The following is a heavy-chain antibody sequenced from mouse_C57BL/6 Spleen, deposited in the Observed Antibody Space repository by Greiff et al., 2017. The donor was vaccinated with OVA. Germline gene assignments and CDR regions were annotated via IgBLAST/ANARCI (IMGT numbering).Heavy chain of an antibody. CDR2: IYPGDGDT. D-gene: IGHD2-4*01. CDR3: ARWGDYDGYFDV. Sequence: VQLQQSGPELVKPGASVKISCKASGYAFSSSWMNWVKQRPGKGLEWIGRIYPGDGDTNYNGKFKGKATLTADKSSSTAYMQLSSLTSEDSAVYCCARWGDYDGYFDVWGTGTTVTVSS. V-gene: IGHV1-82*01. J-gene: IGHJ1*03. CDR1: GYAFSSSW.